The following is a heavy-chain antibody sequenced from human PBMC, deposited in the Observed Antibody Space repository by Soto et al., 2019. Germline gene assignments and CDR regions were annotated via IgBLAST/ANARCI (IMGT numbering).Heavy chain of an antibody. CDR1: GFSFSSYS. V-gene: IGHV3-23*01. D-gene: IGHD1-26*01. Sequence: EVQLLESGGGLVLPGGSRRLSCTASGFSFSSYSLGCVRQAPGKGLEWVSTISGSDGKTYYADSVKGRFSISRDTSKTSLYLEMTSLRVEDTAVYYCARWSFLDYWGQGTRVTVS. CDR3: ARWSFLDY. CDR2: ISGSDGKT. J-gene: IGHJ4*02.